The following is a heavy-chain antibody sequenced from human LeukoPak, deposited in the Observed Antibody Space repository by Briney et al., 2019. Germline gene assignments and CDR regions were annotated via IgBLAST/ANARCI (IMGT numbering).Heavy chain of an antibody. D-gene: IGHD6-13*01. CDR1: GGSVSSGSYD. J-gene: IGHJ4*02. CDR2: IYYSGST. V-gene: IGHV4-61*01. Sequence: SETLSLTCTVSGGSVSSGSYDWTWIRQSPGKGLEWIDNIYYSGSTNYNPSLRSRVTMSVDTSKNQFSLKLSSVTAADTAIYYCAKDFVAAAGRFDYWGQGALVTVSS. CDR3: AKDFVAAAGRFDY.